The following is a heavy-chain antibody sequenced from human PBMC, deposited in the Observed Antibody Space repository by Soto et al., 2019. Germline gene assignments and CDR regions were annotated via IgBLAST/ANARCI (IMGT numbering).Heavy chain of an antibody. Sequence: SETLSLTCTVSGDSITRGGYYCSWIRQHPGKGLEWIGYIYYSGSTYYNPSLKSRVTISVDTSKNQSSLKLSSVTAADTAVYYCARELVAGNFDPWGQGTLVTVSS. J-gene: IGHJ5*02. CDR3: ARELVAGNFDP. CDR1: GDSITRGGYY. V-gene: IGHV4-31*03. D-gene: IGHD6-19*01. CDR2: IYYSGST.